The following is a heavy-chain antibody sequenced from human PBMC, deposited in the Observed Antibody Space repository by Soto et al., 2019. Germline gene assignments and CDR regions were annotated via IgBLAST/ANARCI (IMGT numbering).Heavy chain of an antibody. Sequence: PGVSLRLSCAASGFTFSSYGMHWVRQAPGKGLEWVAVISYDGSNKYYADSVKGRFTISRDNSKNTLYLQMNSLRAEDTAVYYCAHDWWELLQYCGMDGWGQGTTVTVSS. V-gene: IGHV3-30*18. D-gene: IGHD1-26*01. CDR3: AHDWWELLQYCGMDG. CDR1: GFTFSSYG. J-gene: IGHJ6*02. CDR2: ISYDGSNK.